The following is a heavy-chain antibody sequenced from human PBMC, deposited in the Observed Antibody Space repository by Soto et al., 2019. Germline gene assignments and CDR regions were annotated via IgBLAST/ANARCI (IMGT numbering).Heavy chain of an antibody. J-gene: IGHJ4*02. CDR2: INAGNGNT. V-gene: IGHV1-3*01. CDR3: ARSAPPIDY. Sequence: QVQLVQSGAEVKKPGASVKVSCKASGYIFTSYVMEWVRQAPGQRLEWMGWINAGNGNTKYSQKFQGRVTITRDTSANTAYMELSSLRSEDTAVYYCARSAPPIDYWGQGTLVTASS. CDR1: GYIFTSYV.